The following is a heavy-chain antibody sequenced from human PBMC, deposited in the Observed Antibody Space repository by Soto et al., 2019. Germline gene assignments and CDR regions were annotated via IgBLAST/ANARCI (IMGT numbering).Heavy chain of an antibody. CDR3: AKDASLYGDYDPT. CDR2: ISGSGDST. D-gene: IGHD4-17*01. J-gene: IGHJ5*02. V-gene: IGHV3-23*01. CDR1: GFTFSSYA. Sequence: GGSLRLSCAASGFTFSSYAMSWVRQAPGKGLEWASTISGSGDSTYYADSVKGRFTISRDNSKNTLYLQMNSLRAEDTAIYYCAKDASLYGDYDPTWGQGTLVTVSS.